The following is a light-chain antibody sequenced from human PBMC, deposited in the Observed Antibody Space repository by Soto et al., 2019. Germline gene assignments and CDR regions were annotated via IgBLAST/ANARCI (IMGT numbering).Light chain of an antibody. CDR2: EVS. Sequence: QSALTQPASVSGSPGQSITISCTGTSSDVGGYNYVSWYQQHPGKAPKLMIYEVSNRPSGVSNRFSGSKSGNTASLTISRLQAEDEADYYCSSYTSSSIVFGTGTKLTVL. J-gene: IGLJ1*01. CDR1: SSDVGGYNY. CDR3: SSYTSSSIV. V-gene: IGLV2-14*01.